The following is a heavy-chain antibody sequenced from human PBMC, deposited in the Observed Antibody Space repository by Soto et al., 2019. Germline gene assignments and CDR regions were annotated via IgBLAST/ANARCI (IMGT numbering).Heavy chain of an antibody. Sequence: EVQVVQSGAEVKKPGESLQISCKASGYSFTNYWIGWVRQMPGKGLEWMGTIYPGDSDTRYSPSFQGQVTFSVDKSINTAYLHWTSLKASDTAIYYCAIQHPLDSSAWYNWGQGTLVTVSS. CDR3: AIQHPLDSSAWYN. V-gene: IGHV5-51*01. CDR1: GYSFTNYW. J-gene: IGHJ4*02. CDR2: IYPGDSDT. D-gene: IGHD6-19*01.